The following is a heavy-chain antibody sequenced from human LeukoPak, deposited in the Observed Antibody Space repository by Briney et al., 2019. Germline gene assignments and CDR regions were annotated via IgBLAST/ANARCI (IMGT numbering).Heavy chain of an antibody. D-gene: IGHD1-1*01. CDR2: IYYSGST. J-gene: IGHJ4*02. V-gene: IGHV4-59*01. CDR1: GDSISSYY. Sequence: PSETLSLTCTVSGDSISSYYWSWIRQPPGKGLEWIGYIYYSGSTNYNPSLKSRVTISVDTSKNQFSLKLSSVTAADTAVYYCARYEGAPGTTGTTEGFDYWGQGTLVTVSS. CDR3: ARYEGAPGTTGTTEGFDY.